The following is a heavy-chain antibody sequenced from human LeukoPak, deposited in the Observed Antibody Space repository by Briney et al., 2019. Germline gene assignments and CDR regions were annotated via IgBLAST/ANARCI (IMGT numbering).Heavy chain of an antibody. J-gene: IGHJ4*02. V-gene: IGHV3-48*01. Sequence: GGSLRLSCAASGFYFSAYNMNWIRQAPGKGLEWISFVSSSSGTIYYADSVKGRFTVSRDNAKKSLYLQMSSLRVEDTAVYYCATTYISSRVFFEYWGQGALVTVSS. CDR2: VSSSSGTI. CDR1: GFYFSAYN. CDR3: ATTYISSRVFFEY. D-gene: IGHD6-13*01.